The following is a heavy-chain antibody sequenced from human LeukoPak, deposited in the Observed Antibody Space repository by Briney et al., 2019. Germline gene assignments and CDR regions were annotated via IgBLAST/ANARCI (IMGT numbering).Heavy chain of an antibody. V-gene: IGHV3-7*04. CDR3: ARENFEF. Sequence: GSLRLSCAASGFTFSTYWMSWVRQAPGKGLEWVANVNKDGSAKYYVDSVKGRFTISRDNAKNSLYLQMDSLRAEDTAVYYCARENFEFWGQGTLVTVSS. CDR1: GFTFSTYW. CDR2: VNKDGSAK. J-gene: IGHJ4*02.